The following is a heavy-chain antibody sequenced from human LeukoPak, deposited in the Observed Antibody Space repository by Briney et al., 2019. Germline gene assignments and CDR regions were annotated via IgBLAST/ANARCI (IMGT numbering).Heavy chain of an antibody. CDR1: GFTFSSYS. V-gene: IGHV3-21*01. Sequence: GGSLRLSCAASGFTFSSYSMNWVRQAPGKGLEWVSSISSSSSYIYYTDSVKGRLTISRDNAKNSLYLQMNSLRAEDTAVYYCARDRSGSYYPSAFDIWGQGTMVTVSS. CDR2: ISSSSSYI. D-gene: IGHD1-26*01. CDR3: ARDRSGSYYPSAFDI. J-gene: IGHJ3*02.